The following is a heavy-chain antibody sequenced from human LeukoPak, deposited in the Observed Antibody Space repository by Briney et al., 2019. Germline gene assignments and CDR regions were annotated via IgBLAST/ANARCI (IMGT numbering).Heavy chain of an antibody. CDR1: GGSISSSSYY. V-gene: IGHV4-39*01. Sequence: SETLSLTCTVSGGSISSSSYYWGWIRQPPGKGLEWIGSIYYSGSTYYNPSLKGRVTISVDTSKNQFSLKLSSVTAADTAVYYCASLWLVVYYMDVWGKGTTVTVSS. D-gene: IGHD6-19*01. J-gene: IGHJ6*03. CDR3: ASLWLVVYYMDV. CDR2: IYYSGST.